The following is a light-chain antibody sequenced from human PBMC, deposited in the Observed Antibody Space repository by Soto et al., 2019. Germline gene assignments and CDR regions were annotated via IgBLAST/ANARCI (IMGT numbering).Light chain of an antibody. J-gene: IGKJ3*01. CDR2: GAS. Sequence: EIVLTQSPGTLSLSPGERASLSCRASQSVTSSFLAWYQQKPGQAPRLLMYGASNRATGIPDRFSGSGSETEFTLTISRLEPEDFAVYYCQHYGRSPPFTFGPGTKVDIK. CDR1: QSVTSSF. CDR3: QHYGRSPPFT. V-gene: IGKV3-20*01.